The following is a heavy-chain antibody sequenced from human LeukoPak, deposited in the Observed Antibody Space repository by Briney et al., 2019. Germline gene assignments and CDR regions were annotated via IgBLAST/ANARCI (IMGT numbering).Heavy chain of an antibody. CDR2: INTNTGNP. D-gene: IGHD2-15*01. Sequence: GASVKVSCKASGYTFTSYAMNWVRQDPGQGLEWMGWINTNTGNPTYAQGFTGRFVFSLDTSVSTAYLQISSLKAEDTAVYYCAREGCSGGSCYPYYYYYMDVWGKGTTVTVSS. CDR1: GYTFTSYA. CDR3: AREGCSGGSCYPYYYYYMDV. J-gene: IGHJ6*03. V-gene: IGHV7-4-1*02.